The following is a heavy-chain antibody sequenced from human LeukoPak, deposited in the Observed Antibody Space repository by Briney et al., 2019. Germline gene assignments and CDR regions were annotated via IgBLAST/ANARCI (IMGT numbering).Heavy chain of an antibody. CDR3: AKLHSQNYYYAMDV. CDR1: GFTFSNYA. V-gene: IGHV3-23*01. D-gene: IGHD5-24*01. CDR2: ISDGGGST. Sequence: PGGSLRLSCAASGFTFSNYAMNWVRQAPGKGLEWVSAISDGGGSTYYADSVKGRFTISRDNFKNTLYVQMDSLRAEDTAIYYCAKLHSQNYYYAMDVWGQGTTVTVSS. J-gene: IGHJ6*02.